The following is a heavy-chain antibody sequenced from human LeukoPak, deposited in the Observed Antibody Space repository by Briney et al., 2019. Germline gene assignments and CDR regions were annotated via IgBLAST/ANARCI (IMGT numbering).Heavy chain of an antibody. Sequence: ASVKVSCKASGGTFSSYAISWVRQAPGQGLEWMRGIIPIFGTANYAQKFQGRVTITADESTSTAYMELSSLRSEDTAVYYCARVSTMIVGPWGQGTLVTVSS. J-gene: IGHJ4*02. D-gene: IGHD3-22*01. V-gene: IGHV1-69*13. CDR1: GGTFSSYA. CDR3: ARVSTMIVGP. CDR2: IIPIFGTA.